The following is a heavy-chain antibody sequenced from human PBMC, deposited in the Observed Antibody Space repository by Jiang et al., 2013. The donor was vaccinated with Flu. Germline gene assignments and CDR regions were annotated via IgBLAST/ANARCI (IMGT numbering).Heavy chain of an antibody. CDR1: GFTFSSYS. CDR3: AREGGLMKGGMDV. CDR2: ISSSSSYI. J-gene: IGHJ6*02. Sequence: SGGGLVKPGGSLRLSCAASGFTFSSYSMNWVRQAPGKGLEWVSSISSSSSYIYYADSVKGRFTISRDNAKNSLYLQMNSLRAEDTAVYYCAREGGLMKGGMDVWGQGTTVTVSS. V-gene: IGHV3-21*01. D-gene: IGHD3-16*01.